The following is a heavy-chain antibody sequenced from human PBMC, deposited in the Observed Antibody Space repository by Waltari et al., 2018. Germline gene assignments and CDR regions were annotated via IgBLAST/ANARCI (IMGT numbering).Heavy chain of an antibody. CDR2: IYTSGST. CDR1: GGSISSYY. CDR3: ARDRPRVASSTDNWFDP. Sequence: QVQLQESGPGLVKPSETLSLTCTVSGGSISSYYWSWIRQPAGKGLEWIGSIYTSGSTTYNPSLKSRVTMSVDTSKNQFSLKLSSVTAADTAVYYCARDRPRVASSTDNWFDPWGQGTLVTVSS. J-gene: IGHJ5*02. V-gene: IGHV4-4*07. D-gene: IGHD6-13*01.